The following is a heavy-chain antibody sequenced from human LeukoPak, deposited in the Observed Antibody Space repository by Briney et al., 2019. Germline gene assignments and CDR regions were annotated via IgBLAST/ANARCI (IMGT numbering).Heavy chain of an antibody. CDR3: ARVGVGVGNAMDV. V-gene: IGHV4-4*07. CDR1: GGSISSYY. Sequence: SETLSLTCTVSGGSISSYYWSWIRQPAGKGLGWIGRIYTSGSTNYNPSLKSRVTMSVDTSKNQFSLKLSSVTAADTAVYYCARVGVGVGNAMDVWGIGTTVTVSS. D-gene: IGHD2-21*01. J-gene: IGHJ6*04. CDR2: IYTSGST.